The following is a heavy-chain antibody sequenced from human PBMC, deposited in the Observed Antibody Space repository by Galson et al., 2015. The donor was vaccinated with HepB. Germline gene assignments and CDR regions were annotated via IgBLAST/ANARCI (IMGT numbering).Heavy chain of an antibody. CDR2: IIPIFGTA. CDR3: ARVRSSSLRNYSYYGMDV. D-gene: IGHD6-6*01. V-gene: IGHV1-69*13. Sequence: SVKGCCKASGGTFSSYAISWVRQAPGQGLEWMGGIIPIFGTANYAQKFQGRVTITADESTSTAYMELSSLRSEDTAVYYCARVRSSSLRNYSYYGMDVWGQGTTVTVSS. CDR1: GGTFSSYA. J-gene: IGHJ6*02.